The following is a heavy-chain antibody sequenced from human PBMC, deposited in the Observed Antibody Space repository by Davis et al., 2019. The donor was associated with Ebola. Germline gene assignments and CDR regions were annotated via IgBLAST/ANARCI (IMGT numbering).Heavy chain of an antibody. V-gene: IGHV3-66*01. D-gene: IGHD3-22*01. CDR1: GFTVSSNY. CDR2: IYSGGST. CDR3: ARDGPGSGYDY. Sequence: GGSLRLSCAASGFTVSSNYMNWVRQAPGKGLEWVSVIYSGGSTYYADSVKGRFTISRDNSKNTLYLQMNSLRAEDTAVYYCARDGPGSGYDYWGQGTLVTVSS. J-gene: IGHJ4*02.